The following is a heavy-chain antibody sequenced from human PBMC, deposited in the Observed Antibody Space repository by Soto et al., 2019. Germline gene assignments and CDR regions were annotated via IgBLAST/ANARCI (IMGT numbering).Heavy chain of an antibody. J-gene: IGHJ4*02. Sequence: QVQLQESGPGLVKPSQTLSLTCTVSGGSISSGGYDWSWIRQHPGKGLEWIGYIYYSGSTYYNPSLKSRVTISVDTSKNQFSLKLSSVTAADTAVYCCARWADYGGNSIYFDYWGQGTLVTVSS. CDR2: IYYSGST. CDR1: GGSISSGGYD. D-gene: IGHD4-17*01. V-gene: IGHV4-31*03. CDR3: ARWADYGGNSIYFDY.